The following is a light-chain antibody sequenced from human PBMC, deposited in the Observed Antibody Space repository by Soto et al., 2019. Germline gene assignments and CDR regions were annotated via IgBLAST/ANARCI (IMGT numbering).Light chain of an antibody. J-gene: IGLJ3*02. CDR3: QTWGTGIQV. Sequence: QLVLTQSPSASASLGASVKLTCTLSSGHSSYAIAWHQQQPEKGPRYLMNLNSDGSHSKGDGIPDRFSGSSSGAVRYLTISSLHSEDESDYYCQTWGTGIQVFGGGTKVTVL. CDR2: LNSDGSH. V-gene: IGLV4-69*01. CDR1: SGHSSYA.